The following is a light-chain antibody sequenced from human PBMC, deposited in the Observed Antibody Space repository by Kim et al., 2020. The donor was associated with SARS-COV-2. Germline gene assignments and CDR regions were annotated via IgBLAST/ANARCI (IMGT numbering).Light chain of an antibody. CDR2: RNN. CDR1: SNNVVYQG. Sequence: RHTATLTCTGNSNNVVYQGAVWLQQHQGHPPKLLSYRNNNRPSGSSERFSASRSGDTASLTITGLLPEDEADYYCSAWDSSLSAVVFGGGTQLTVL. CDR3: SAWDSSLSAVV. J-gene: IGLJ2*01. V-gene: IGLV10-54*04.